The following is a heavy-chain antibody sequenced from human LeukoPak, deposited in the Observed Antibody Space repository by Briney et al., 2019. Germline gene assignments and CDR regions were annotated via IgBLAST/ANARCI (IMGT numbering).Heavy chain of an antibody. D-gene: IGHD3-16*01. Sequence: GGSLRLSCAASGFTFSSYGMHWVRQAPGKGLEWVAVISYDGSNKYYADSVKGRFTISRDNSKNTLYLQMNSLRAEDTAVYYCAKDRLDWGDWFDPWGQGTLVTVSS. CDR1: GFTFSSYG. V-gene: IGHV3-30*18. J-gene: IGHJ5*02. CDR3: AKDRLDWGDWFDP. CDR2: ISYDGSNK.